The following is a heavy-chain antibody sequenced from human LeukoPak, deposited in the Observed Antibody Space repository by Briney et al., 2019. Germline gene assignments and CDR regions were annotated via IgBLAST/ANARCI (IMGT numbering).Heavy chain of an antibody. Sequence: ASVKVSCKPSGYTFTSYYMHWVRQAPGQGLEWMGIINPSGGSTSYAQKFQGRVTMTRDTSTSTVYMELSSLRSEDTAVYYCTKSLGGYYAFDYWGQGTLVTVSS. CDR2: INPSGGST. CDR1: GYTFTSYY. J-gene: IGHJ4*02. D-gene: IGHD3-22*01. CDR3: TKSLGGYYAFDY. V-gene: IGHV1-46*01.